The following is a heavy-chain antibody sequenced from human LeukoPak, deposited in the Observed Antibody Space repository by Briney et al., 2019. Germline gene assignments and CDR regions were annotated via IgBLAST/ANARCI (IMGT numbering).Heavy chain of an antibody. V-gene: IGHV3-23*01. J-gene: IGHJ4*02. Sequence: GGSLRLSCAASGFTFSTYGMNWVRQAPGKGLEWVSGIAGNGGTTYYADSVKGRFTISRDNSKNTLYLQLNSLRAEDTALYYASGHGSNSYWGQGTLVTVSS. D-gene: IGHD6-13*01. CDR1: GFTFSTYG. CDR3: SGHGSNSY. CDR2: IAGNGGTT.